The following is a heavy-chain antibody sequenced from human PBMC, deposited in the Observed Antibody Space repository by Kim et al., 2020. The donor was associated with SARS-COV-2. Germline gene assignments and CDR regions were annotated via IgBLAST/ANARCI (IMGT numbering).Heavy chain of an antibody. J-gene: IGHJ4*02. D-gene: IGHD5-18*01. CDR2: INSDASST. V-gene: IGHV3-74*01. Sequence: GGSLRLSYAASGFSFSNYWMHWVRQAPEKGLVWVSRINSDASSTSHADSVKGRFTISRDNAKNTLYLQMNSLRAEDTAVYYCARDTGYTPDYWGQGTLVTVSS. CDR3: ARDTGYTPDY. CDR1: GFSFSNYW.